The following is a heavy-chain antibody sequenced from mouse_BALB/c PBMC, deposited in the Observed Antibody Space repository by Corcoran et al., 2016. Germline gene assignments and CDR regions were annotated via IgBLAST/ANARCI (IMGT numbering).Heavy chain of an antibody. V-gene: IGHV9-1*02. D-gene: IGHD3-2*01. CDR3: ARGDSSGFAMDY. CDR1: GYTFTNYG. J-gene: IGHJ4*01. Sequence: QIQLVQSGPELKKPGETVKISCKASGYTFTNYGMNWVKQAPGKGLKWMGWINTYTGEPTYADDFKGRFAFSLETSASTAYLQINNLKNEDMATYFCARGDSSGFAMDYWDQGTSVTVSS. CDR2: INTYTGEP.